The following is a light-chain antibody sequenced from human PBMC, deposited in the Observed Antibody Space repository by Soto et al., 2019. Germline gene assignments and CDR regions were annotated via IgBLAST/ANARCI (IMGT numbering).Light chain of an antibody. J-gene: IGKJ2*01. CDR2: GAS. V-gene: IGKV3-15*01. CDR1: QSVSSN. CDR3: QQYNKWPPYT. Sequence: EIVMTQSPANLSVSPGERATLSCRASQSVSSNLAWYQQKPGQGPRLLIYGASTRATGIPARFSGSGSGTEFTLTISSLQSEDFAVYYCQQYNKWPPYTFGQGTKVEMK.